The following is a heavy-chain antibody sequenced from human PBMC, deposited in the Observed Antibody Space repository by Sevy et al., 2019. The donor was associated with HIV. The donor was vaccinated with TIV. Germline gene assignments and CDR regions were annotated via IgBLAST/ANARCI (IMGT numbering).Heavy chain of an antibody. V-gene: IGHV1-69*06. CDR1: GGTFSSYA. CDR3: ARDWDYDSSGYYFSDAFDI. CDR2: IIPIFGTA. J-gene: IGHJ3*02. D-gene: IGHD3-22*01. Sequence: ASVKVSCKASGGTFSSYAISWVRQAPGHGLEWMGGIIPIFGTANYAQKFQGRVTITEDKSTSTAYMELSSLRSEDTAVYYCARDWDYDSSGYYFSDAFDIWGQGTMVTVSS.